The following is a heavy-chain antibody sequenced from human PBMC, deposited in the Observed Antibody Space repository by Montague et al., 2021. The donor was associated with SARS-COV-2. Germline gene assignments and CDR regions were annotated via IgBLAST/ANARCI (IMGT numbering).Heavy chain of an antibody. CDR3: ARLIGSGWTDAFDF. Sequence: SETLSLTCTVSGGSITNYYWTWVRQPPGKGLGWIGHVFYTGITRSNPSLESRVTISIDTSKNQFALRLNSVSAADTAIYYCARLIGSGWTDAFDFWGQGAMVTVSS. CDR2: VFYTGIT. J-gene: IGHJ3*01. D-gene: IGHD6-19*01. CDR1: GGSITNYY. V-gene: IGHV4-59*12.